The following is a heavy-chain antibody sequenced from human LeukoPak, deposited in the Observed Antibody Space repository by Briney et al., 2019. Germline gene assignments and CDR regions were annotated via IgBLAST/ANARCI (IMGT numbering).Heavy chain of an antibody. J-gene: IGHJ1*01. CDR2: IYYSGST. D-gene: IGHD3-10*01. V-gene: IGHV4-59*08. CDR1: GGSISSYY. Sequence: PSETLSLTCNASGGSISSYYWSWIRQPPGEGLEWIGYIYYSGSTNYNPSLKSRVTISIDTSKNQFSLKLSSVTAADTAVYYCASYGSGTWGYFQHWGQGTLVTVSS. CDR3: ASYGSGTWGYFQH.